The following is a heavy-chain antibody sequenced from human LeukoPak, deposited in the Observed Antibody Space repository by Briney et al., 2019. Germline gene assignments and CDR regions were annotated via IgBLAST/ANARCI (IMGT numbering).Heavy chain of an antibody. CDR2: MIPTFGTA. V-gene: IGHV1-69*06. CDR1: GGTFSSYA. D-gene: IGHD5-18*01. J-gene: IGHJ5*02. CDR3: ARDLIVDTAMVKTEDWFDP. Sequence: SVKVSCKASGGTFSSYAISWVRQAPGQGLEWMGGMIPTFGTANYAQKFQGRVTITADKSTSTAYMELSSQRSEDTAVYYCARDLIVDTAMVKTEDWFDPWGPGTLVTVSS.